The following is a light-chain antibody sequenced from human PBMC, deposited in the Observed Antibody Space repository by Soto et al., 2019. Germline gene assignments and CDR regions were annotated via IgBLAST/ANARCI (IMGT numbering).Light chain of an antibody. CDR2: GAS. V-gene: IGKV3D-15*01. CDR1: QSVSSS. CDR3: QQYKNWLPLT. J-gene: IGKJ4*01. Sequence: EIAMTQSPATLSVSPGERATLSCRASQSVSSSLAWYQQKPGQAPRLLIYGASTRATGIPARFSGGGSGTEFTLTISSLQSEDFAIYYCQQYKNWLPLTFGGGTRVEIK.